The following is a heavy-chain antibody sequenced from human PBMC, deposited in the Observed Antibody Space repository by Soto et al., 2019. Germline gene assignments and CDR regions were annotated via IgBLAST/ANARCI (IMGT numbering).Heavy chain of an antibody. CDR3: ARDMVVVAPDYYYGMDV. D-gene: IGHD2-21*01. Sequence: SVKVSCKASGYTFTSYGISWVRQAPGQGLEWMGWISAYNGNTNYAQKLQGRVTMTTDTSTSTAYMELRSLRSDDTAVYYCARDMVVVAPDYYYGMDVWGQGTTVTVSS. V-gene: IGHV1-18*04. CDR1: GYTFTSYG. CDR2: ISAYNGNT. J-gene: IGHJ6*02.